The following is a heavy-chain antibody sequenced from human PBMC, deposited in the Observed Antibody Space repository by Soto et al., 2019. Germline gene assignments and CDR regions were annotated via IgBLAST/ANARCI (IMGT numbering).Heavy chain of an antibody. CDR2: ISGSGGST. CDR3: AKGGDIVVVINYFDY. V-gene: IGHV3-23*01. D-gene: IGHD3-22*01. Sequence: EVQLLESGGGLVQPGGSLRLSCAASGFTFSSYVMSWVRQAPGKGLEWVSAISGSGGSTYYADSVKGRFTISRDNSKNTLYLQMNSLRAEDTAVYYCAKGGDIVVVINYFDYWGQGTLVTVSS. J-gene: IGHJ4*02. CDR1: GFTFSSYV.